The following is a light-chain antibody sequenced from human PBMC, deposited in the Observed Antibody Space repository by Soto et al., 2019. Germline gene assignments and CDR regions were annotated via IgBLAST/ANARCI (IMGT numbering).Light chain of an antibody. J-gene: IGKJ2*01. CDR3: QHYGTSLYT. CDR1: QSVSSSY. CDR2: GAS. V-gene: IGKV3-20*01. Sequence: EIVLTQSPGTLSLSPGERATLSCRVSQSVSSSYLAWYQQKPGRAPRLLIYGASSRATGIPDRFSGSGSGTDFTLTISRLEPEDFAVYYCQHYGTSLYTFGQGTKVEIK.